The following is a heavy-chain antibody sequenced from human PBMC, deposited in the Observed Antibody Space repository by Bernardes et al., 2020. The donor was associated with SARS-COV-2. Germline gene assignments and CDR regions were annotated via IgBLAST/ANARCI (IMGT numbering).Heavy chain of an antibody. D-gene: IGHD6-6*01. J-gene: IGHJ2*01. CDR3: ARSKNAGGSSWFFDL. CDR1: GYTFINFY. CDR2: VHPVSPNT. V-gene: IGHV1-46*01. Sequence: ASVKVSCRASGYTFINFYIHWVRQAPGQGLEWMGVVHPVSPNTNYAQNFQDRVAMTRDTSTGTFDMDLRRLKYEDTAVYYCARSKNAGGSSWFFDLWGRGTLVTVSS.